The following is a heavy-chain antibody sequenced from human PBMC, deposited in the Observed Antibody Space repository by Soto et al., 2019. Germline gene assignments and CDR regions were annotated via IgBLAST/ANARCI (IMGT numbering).Heavy chain of an antibody. V-gene: IGHV3-30-3*01. CDR3: ARERSGAMVRLNAFDI. J-gene: IGHJ3*02. CDR1: GFTFSIYA. Sequence: QVQLVESGGGVVQPGRSLRLSCAASGFTFSIYAMHWVRQAPGKGLEWVAVISYDGSNKYYADSVKGRFTISRDNSKNTLYLQMNSLRAEDTAVYYCARERSGAMVRLNAFDIWGQGTMVTVSS. CDR2: ISYDGSNK. D-gene: IGHD3-10*01.